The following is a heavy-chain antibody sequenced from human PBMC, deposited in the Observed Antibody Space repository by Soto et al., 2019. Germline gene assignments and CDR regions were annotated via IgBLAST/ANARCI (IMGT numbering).Heavy chain of an antibody. J-gene: IGHJ6*02. CDR1: GCPISSYY. D-gene: IGHD3-16*01. V-gene: IGHV4-59*01. Sequence: SETLSLTCTVSGCPISSYYWSWTRQPPGKGLEWIGYIYYSGSTNYNPSLKSRFTISVDTSKNQFSLKLSSVTAADTAVYYCARDIAPFGDYYGMDVWGQGTTVT. CDR2: IYYSGST. CDR3: ARDIAPFGDYYGMDV.